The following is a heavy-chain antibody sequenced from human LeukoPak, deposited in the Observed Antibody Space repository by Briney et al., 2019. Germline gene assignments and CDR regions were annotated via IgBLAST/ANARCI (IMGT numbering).Heavy chain of an antibody. V-gene: IGHV3-30-3*01. CDR3: ASRPDYYDSSGWVDY. CDR2: ISYDGSNK. J-gene: IGHJ4*02. Sequence: GRSLRLSCAASGFTFSSYAMHWVRQAPGKGLEWVAVISYDGSNKYYADSVKGRFTISRDNSKNTLYLQMNSLRAEDTAVYYCASRPDYYDSSGWVDYWGQGTLVTVSS. D-gene: IGHD3-22*01. CDR1: GFTFSSYA.